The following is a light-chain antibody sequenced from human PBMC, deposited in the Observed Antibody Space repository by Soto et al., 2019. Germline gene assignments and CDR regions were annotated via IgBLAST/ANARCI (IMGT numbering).Light chain of an antibody. CDR1: SIGIGGYNF. J-gene: IGLJ1*01. CDR3: SSHGGSNNPYV. CDR2: DVT. Sequence: QSALTQPPSASGSPGQSVAISCTGTSIGIGGYNFVSWYQQHPGKAPKLMIYDVTKRPSGVPDRFSGSKSGNTATLIVSGLQAEDEADYYCSSHGGSNNPYVFGPGTKLTVL. V-gene: IGLV2-8*01.